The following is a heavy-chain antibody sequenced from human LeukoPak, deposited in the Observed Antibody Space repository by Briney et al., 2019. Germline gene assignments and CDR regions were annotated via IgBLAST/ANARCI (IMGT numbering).Heavy chain of an antibody. CDR1: GFTFSSYG. CDR2: IWYDGSNK. D-gene: IGHD3-22*01. Sequence: GRSLRLSCAASGFTFSSYGTHWVRQAPGKGLEWVAVIWYDGSNKYYADSVKGRFTISRDNSKNTLYLQMNSLRAEDTAVYYCARDLRRYYDSSGYAHDAFDIWGQGTMVTVSS. CDR3: ARDLRRYYDSSGYAHDAFDI. J-gene: IGHJ3*02. V-gene: IGHV3-33*01.